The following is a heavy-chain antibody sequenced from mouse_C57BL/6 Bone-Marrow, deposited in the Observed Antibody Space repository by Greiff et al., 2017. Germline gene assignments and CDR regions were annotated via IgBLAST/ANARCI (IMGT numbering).Heavy chain of an antibody. D-gene: IGHD1-1*01. CDR3: ASRYYYGSSFLSY. J-gene: IGHJ2*01. Sequence: VQLQQSDAELVKPGASVKISCKVSGYTFTDHTIHWMKQRPEQGLEWIGYIYPRDGSTKYNEKFKGKDTLTADKSSSTAYMQLNSLTSEDSAVYFCASRYYYGSSFLSYWGQGTTLTVSS. CDR2: IYPRDGST. CDR1: GYTFTDHT. V-gene: IGHV1-78*01.